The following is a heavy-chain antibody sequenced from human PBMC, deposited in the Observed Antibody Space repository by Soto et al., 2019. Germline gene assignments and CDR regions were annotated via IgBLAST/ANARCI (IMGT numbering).Heavy chain of an antibody. CDR3: AGLTTGYSSGWYYFDY. CDR2: IFRGGST. D-gene: IGHD6-19*01. Sequence: PGGSLRLSCAASGFTVGSNYMSWVRQAPGKGLECVSVIFRGGSTSYADSEEDRFIISRDNSKNTLYLQMNSLRAEDTAVYYCAGLTTGYSSGWYYFDYWGQGILVTVSS. CDR1: GFTVGSNY. J-gene: IGHJ4*02. V-gene: IGHV3-66*04.